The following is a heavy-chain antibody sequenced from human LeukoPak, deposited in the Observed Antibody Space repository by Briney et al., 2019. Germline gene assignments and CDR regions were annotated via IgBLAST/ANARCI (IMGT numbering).Heavy chain of an antibody. CDR2: INPSGGST. D-gene: IGHD6-19*01. CDR3: ASTSFSVAAWFDP. CDR1: GYTFTSYY. J-gene: IGHJ5*02. Sequence: ASVKVSCKASGYTFTSYYMHWVRQAPGQGLEWMGIINPSGGSTSYAQKFQGRVTMTRDTSTSTVYMELSSLRSEYTAVYYCASTSFSVAAWFDPWGQGTLVTVSS. V-gene: IGHV1-46*01.